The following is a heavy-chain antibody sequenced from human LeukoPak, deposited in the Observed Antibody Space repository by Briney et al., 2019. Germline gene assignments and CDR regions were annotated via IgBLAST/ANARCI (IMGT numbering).Heavy chain of an antibody. D-gene: IGHD3-10*01. V-gene: IGHV3-48*04. CDR1: DSTFSSSC. CDR2: ISSSGYTR. CDR3: ARDVDYYGSGSYYIDY. J-gene: IGHJ4*02. Sequence: GGSLTLSCAASDSTFSSSCMTCVRPAPGKWREWVSYISSSGYTRYYADSVKGRFTISRDNAKNSLYLQMNSLRAEDTAVYYCARDVDYYGSGSYYIDYWGQGTLVTVSS.